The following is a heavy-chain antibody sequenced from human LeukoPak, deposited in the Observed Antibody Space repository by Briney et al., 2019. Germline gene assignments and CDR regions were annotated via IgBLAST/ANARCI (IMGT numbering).Heavy chain of an antibody. Sequence: EASVKVSCKASGYTFTGYYMHWERQAPGQGLEWMGWINPNSGGTNYAQKFQGRVTMTRDTSISTAYMELSRLRSDDTAVYYCARVPRYYYYYMDVWGKGTTVTVSS. V-gene: IGHV1-2*02. CDR3: ARVPRYYYYYMDV. J-gene: IGHJ6*03. CDR1: GYTFTGYY. CDR2: INPNSGGT.